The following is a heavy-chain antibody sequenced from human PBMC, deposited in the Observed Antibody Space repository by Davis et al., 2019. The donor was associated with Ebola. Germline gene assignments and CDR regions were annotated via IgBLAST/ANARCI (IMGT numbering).Heavy chain of an antibody. CDR1: GYTFTSYA. D-gene: IGHD2-2*01. J-gene: IGHJ6*02. CDR3: ARDVVVPYYGMDV. CDR2: INAGNGNT. V-gene: IGHV1-3*01. Sequence: ASVKVSCKASGYTFTSYAMHWVRQALVQRREWMGWINAGNGNTKYSQKFQGRVTMTRDTSTRTVYMELSRLRSEETAVYYCARDVVVPYYGMDVWGQGTTVTVSS.